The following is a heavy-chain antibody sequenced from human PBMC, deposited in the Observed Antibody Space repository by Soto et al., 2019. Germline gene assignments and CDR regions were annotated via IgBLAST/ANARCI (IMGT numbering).Heavy chain of an antibody. CDR1: GFSVSSSSYY. J-gene: IGHJ4*02. CDR3: GRLEGLATISYYFDY. CDR2: VYYSGST. Sequence: PSETLSLTCTVSGFSVSSSSYYWVWVRQPPGKGLEWIGSVYYSGSTYYNPSPESRVTISVDKSKNQFSLKLMSLSAADTAVYYCGRLEGLATISYYFDYWGQGALVTVSS. V-gene: IGHV4-39*01. D-gene: IGHD3-9*01.